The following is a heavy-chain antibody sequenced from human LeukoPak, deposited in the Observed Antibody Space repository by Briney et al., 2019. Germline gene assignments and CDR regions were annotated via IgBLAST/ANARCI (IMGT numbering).Heavy chain of an antibody. D-gene: IGHD3-3*01. CDR3: VRGSLASGVVVYYYYYLDV. CDR1: GFNYSSYT. Sequence: GGSLRLSCAAFGFNYSSYTMNWVRQAPGMGLEWLSYISATRDITYYADSVKGRYTISRGNAKNSLYLQMNNLRAEDTAVYYCVRGSLASGVVVYYYYYLDVWGKGTTVTVSS. J-gene: IGHJ6*03. CDR2: ISATRDIT. V-gene: IGHV3-48*01.